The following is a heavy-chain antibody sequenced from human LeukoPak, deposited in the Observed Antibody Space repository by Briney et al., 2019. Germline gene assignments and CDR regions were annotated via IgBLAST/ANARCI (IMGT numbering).Heavy chain of an antibody. D-gene: IGHD2-8*02. V-gene: IGHV3-33*01. CDR2: IWYDGSNK. CDR3: ARDPYCTGGVCYILDY. Sequence: GRSLRLSCAASGFTFSSYGMHWVRQAPGKGLEWVAVIWYDGSNKYYADSVKGRFTISRDNSKNTLYLQMNSLRAEDTAVYYCARDPYCTGGVCYILDYWGQGTLVTVSS. CDR1: GFTFSSYG. J-gene: IGHJ4*02.